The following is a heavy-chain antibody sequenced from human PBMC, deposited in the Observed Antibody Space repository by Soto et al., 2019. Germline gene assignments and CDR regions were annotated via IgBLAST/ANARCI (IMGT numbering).Heavy chain of an antibody. CDR2: IYYSGST. J-gene: IGHJ6*02. CDR1: GGSISSYY. V-gene: IGHV4-59*01. Sequence: SETLSLTCTVSGGSISSYYWSWIRQPPGKGLEWIGYIYYSGSTNYNPSLKSRVTISVDTSKNQFSLKLSSVTAADTAVYCCARAGYYYYYGMDVWGQGTTVTVSS. CDR3: ARAGYYYYYGMDV.